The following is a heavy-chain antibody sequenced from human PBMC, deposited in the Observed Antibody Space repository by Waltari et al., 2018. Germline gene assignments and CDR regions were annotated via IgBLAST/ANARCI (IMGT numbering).Heavy chain of an antibody. V-gene: IGHV1-69*05. CDR1: GGPFSSYA. CDR3: ARDLPNWGYRWFDP. Sequence: QVQLVQSGAEVKKPGSSVKVSCKASGGPFSSYAISGVRKAPGPGLEWMGGIIPIFGTRDYAQTFQGRVTSTTDESTSTAYMELSSLRSEDTAVYYCARDLPNWGYRWFDPWGQGTLVTVSS. J-gene: IGHJ5*02. D-gene: IGHD7-27*01. CDR2: IIPIFGTR.